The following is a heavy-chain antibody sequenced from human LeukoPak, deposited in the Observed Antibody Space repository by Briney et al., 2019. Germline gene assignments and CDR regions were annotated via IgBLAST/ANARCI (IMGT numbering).Heavy chain of an antibody. V-gene: IGHV3-11*06. CDR3: ARDLDGYSSSNYFDY. D-gene: IGHD6-19*01. CDR2: ISSSSSYT. J-gene: IGHJ4*02. CDR1: GFTFSDYY. Sequence: PGGSLRLSCAASGFTFSDYYMSWIRQAPGKGLEWVSYISSSSSYTNYADSVKGRFTISRDNAKNSLYLQMNSLRAEDTAVYYCARDLDGYSSSNYFDYWGQGTLVTVSS.